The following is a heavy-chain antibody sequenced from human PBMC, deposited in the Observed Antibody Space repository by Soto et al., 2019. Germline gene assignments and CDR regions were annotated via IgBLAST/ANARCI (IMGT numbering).Heavy chain of an antibody. J-gene: IGHJ6*02. CDR2: IWFDGRNE. Sequence: QVQLVESGGGVVQPGRSLRLSCAASGFTFNSYGMHWVRQAPGKGLEWVAVIWFDGRNEYYADSVKGRFTISRDNSKNTIYLQMDSLRGDDTAVYYCARAFRGGDYSWNYYYSGMDVWGQGTTVTVSS. D-gene: IGHD2-15*01. CDR1: GFTFNSYG. CDR3: ARAFRGGDYSWNYYYSGMDV. V-gene: IGHV3-33*01.